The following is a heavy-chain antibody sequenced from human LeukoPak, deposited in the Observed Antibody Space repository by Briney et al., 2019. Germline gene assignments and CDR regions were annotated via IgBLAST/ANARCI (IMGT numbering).Heavy chain of an antibody. CDR2: MYHSGST. CDR3: ARQGGNSSPYYYYYMDV. D-gene: IGHD6-13*01. J-gene: IGHJ6*03. V-gene: IGHV4-38-2*01. CDR1: GYSISSGYY. Sequence: KPSETLSLTCAVSGYSISSGYYWGWFRQPPGKGLEWIGCMYHSGSTYYNPSLKSRVTISVDTSKNQFSLKLSSVTAADTAVYYCARQGGNSSPYYYYYMDVWGKGTTVTVSS.